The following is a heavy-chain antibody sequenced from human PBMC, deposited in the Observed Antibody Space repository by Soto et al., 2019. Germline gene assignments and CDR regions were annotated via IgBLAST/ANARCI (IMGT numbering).Heavy chain of an antibody. Sequence: EVQLVETGGALIQPGGSLRLSCGASGFTVSGNYMSWVRQAPGKGLEWVSVIYAGGDTYYADSVKGRFTISRDSSKNTMYLQVNSLTVDYTAVYYCVGTSLFDSSGQGTLVTVSS. V-gene: IGHV3-53*02. J-gene: IGHJ4*02. CDR1: GFTVSGNY. CDR2: IYAGGDT. CDR3: VGTSLFDS.